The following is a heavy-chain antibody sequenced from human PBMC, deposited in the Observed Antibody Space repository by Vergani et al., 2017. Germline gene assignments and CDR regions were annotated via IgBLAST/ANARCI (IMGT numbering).Heavy chain of an antibody. CDR1: GFTLSSYE. CDR2: ISSSGSPI. V-gene: IGHV3-48*03. J-gene: IGHJ4*02. Sequence: EVKLVESGGGLVKPGGSLRLSCAASGFTLSSYERNWVRQAPGQGLEWVSYISSSGSPIYYADSVKGRFTISRANDKNSLDLQMNRLRAEDTAVYYCARTVEQLHSYYWGQGTLVTVSS. D-gene: IGHD6-6*01. CDR3: ARTVEQLHSYY.